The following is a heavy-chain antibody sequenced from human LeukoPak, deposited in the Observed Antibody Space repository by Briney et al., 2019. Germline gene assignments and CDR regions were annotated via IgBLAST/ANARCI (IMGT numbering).Heavy chain of an antibody. D-gene: IGHD1-26*01. J-gene: IGHJ4*02. CDR2: IRSKANSYAT. V-gene: IGHV3-73*01. Sequence: GGSLRLSCAASGFTFSGSAMHWVRQASGKGLEWVGRIRSKANSYATAYAASVKGRFTISRDDSKNTAYLQMNSLKTEDTAVYYCAKDRPLYSGSQHFDYWGQGTLVTVSS. CDR3: AKDRPLYSGSQHFDY. CDR1: GFTFSGSA.